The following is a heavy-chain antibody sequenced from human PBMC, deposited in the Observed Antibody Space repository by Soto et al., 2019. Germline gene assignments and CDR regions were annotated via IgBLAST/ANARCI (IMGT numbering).Heavy chain of an antibody. CDR1: GGSISSSSYY. D-gene: IGHD2-15*01. V-gene: IGHV4-39*01. Sequence: PSETLSLTCTVSGGSISSSSYYWGWIRQPPGKGLEWIGSIYYSGSTYYNPSLKSRVTISVDTSKNQFSLKLSSVTAADTAVYYCARHRYRSGYCSGGSCYNNHGDYFDYWGQGTLVTVSS. CDR2: IYYSGST. CDR3: ARHRYRSGYCSGGSCYNNHGDYFDY. J-gene: IGHJ4*02.